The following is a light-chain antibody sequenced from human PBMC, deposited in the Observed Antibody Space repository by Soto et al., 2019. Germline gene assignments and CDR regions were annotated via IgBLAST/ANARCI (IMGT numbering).Light chain of an antibody. CDR2: DAS. Sequence: EIVLTQSPVTLSLSPGERATFSCRASQSVSGYVAWYQQKPGQAPRLLIYDASNRATGIPARFSGSGSGTDFTLTISSLESEDFAGYYCQQRNHWPPMYSFGQGTKLEIK. J-gene: IGKJ2*01. CDR3: QQRNHWPPMYS. CDR1: QSVSGY. V-gene: IGKV3-11*01.